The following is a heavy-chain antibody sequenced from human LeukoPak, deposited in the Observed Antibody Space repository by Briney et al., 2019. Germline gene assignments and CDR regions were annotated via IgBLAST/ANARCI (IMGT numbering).Heavy chain of an antibody. V-gene: IGHV3-23*01. D-gene: IGHD6-19*01. CDR3: AKSLSSGWYYYFQH. Sequence: GGSLRRACAASGFTFSSYAMSWVRQAPGKGLEWVSAISGSGGSTYYADSVKGRFTISRDNSKNTLYLQMNSLRAEDTAVYYCAKSLSSGWYYYFQHWGQGTLVTVSS. J-gene: IGHJ1*01. CDR1: GFTFSSYA. CDR2: ISGSGGST.